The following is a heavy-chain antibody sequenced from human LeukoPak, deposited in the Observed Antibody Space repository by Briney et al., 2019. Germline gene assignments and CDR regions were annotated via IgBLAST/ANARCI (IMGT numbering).Heavy chain of an antibody. D-gene: IGHD2-15*01. Sequence: GASVKVSCKASGYTFTSYAMHWVRQAPGQRLEWMGWINAGNGNTKYSQKFQGRVTITRDTSASTAYMELSSLRSEDTAVYYCAREGRYCSGGSCSGYFDLWGRGTLVTVSS. V-gene: IGHV1-3*01. CDR1: GYTFTSYA. J-gene: IGHJ2*01. CDR3: AREGRYCSGGSCSGYFDL. CDR2: INAGNGNT.